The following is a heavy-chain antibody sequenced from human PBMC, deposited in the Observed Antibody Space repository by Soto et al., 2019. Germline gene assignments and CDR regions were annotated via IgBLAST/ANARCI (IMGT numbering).Heavy chain of an antibody. CDR1: GGSISSGGYY. CDR3: ARFGMGYFDWLPNTYYFDY. CDR2: IYYSGST. V-gene: IGHV4-31*03. D-gene: IGHD3-9*01. J-gene: IGHJ4*02. Sequence: PSETLSLTCTVSGGSISSGGYYWSWIRQHPGKGLEWIGYIYYSGSTYYNPSLKSRVTISVDTSKNQFSLKLSSVTAADTAVYYCARFGMGYFDWLPNTYYFDYWGQGTLVTVS.